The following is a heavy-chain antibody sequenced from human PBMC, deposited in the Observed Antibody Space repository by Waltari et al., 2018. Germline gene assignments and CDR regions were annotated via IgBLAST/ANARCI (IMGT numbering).Heavy chain of an antibody. CDR3: ARDRGRGLYLDS. CDR1: WYSMASNDW. J-gene: IGHJ4*02. D-gene: IGHD2-15*01. V-gene: IGHV4-4*02. Sequence: QLQESGPGLVHPSGTRSLTCGVSWYSMASNDWLSGVRQSPKKGLEWIGQVHRSGRTNYNPAFASRVIVSGDTSINHFSLKLLSATAADTAVYYCARDRGRGLYLDSWGQGTLVTVSP. CDR2: VHRSGRT.